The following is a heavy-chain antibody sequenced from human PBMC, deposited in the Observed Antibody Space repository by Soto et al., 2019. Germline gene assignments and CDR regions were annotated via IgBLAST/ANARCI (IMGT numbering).Heavy chain of an antibody. Sequence: PSETLSLTCSVSGGSTSSADYYWALTRQPPGKGLEWIGTIYYSGSTYSNPSLKSRVAMSIDTSNNQFTLEMRSVTAADTAVYYCARDRLMATAGTARHYFGLDVWGQGTTVTVSS. J-gene: IGHJ6*02. CDR2: IYYSGST. CDR1: GGSTSSADYY. V-gene: IGHV4-39*02. D-gene: IGHD5-18*01. CDR3: ARDRLMATAGTARHYFGLDV.